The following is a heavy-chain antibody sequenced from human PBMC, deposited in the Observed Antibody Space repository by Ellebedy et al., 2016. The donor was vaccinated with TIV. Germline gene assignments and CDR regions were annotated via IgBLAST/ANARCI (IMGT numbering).Heavy chain of an antibody. CDR3: ARASGHYHYYGMDV. D-gene: IGHD2-15*01. CDR1: GFTFRNYV. J-gene: IGHJ6*02. Sequence: GESLKISCDASGFTFRNYVMHWVRQAPGKGLEWVAVPWYDGSNTFYADSVKGRFSISRDNSKNTLYLQMNSLRAEDTAVYYCARASGHYHYYGMDVWGQGTTVTVS. V-gene: IGHV3-33*01. CDR2: PWYDGSNT.